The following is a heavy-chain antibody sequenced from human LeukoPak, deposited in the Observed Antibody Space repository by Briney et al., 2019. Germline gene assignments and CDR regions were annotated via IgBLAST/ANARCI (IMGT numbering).Heavy chain of an antibody. CDR1: GFTFSSYN. CDR2: ISSRGSTI. J-gene: IGHJ5*02. CDR3: AGGEYCSGDTCYGPGWFDP. Sequence: PGGSLRLSCAASGFTFSSYNMNWVRQAPGKGLEWISYISSRGSTIYYADSVRGRFTISRDNAKNSFYLQMTSLRPDDTPVSYCAGGEYCSGDTCYGPGWFDPGGRGPGVPVSS. V-gene: IGHV3-48*01. D-gene: IGHD2-15*01.